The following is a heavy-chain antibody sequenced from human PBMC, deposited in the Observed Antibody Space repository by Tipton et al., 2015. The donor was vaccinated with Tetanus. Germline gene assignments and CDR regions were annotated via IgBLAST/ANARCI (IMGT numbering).Heavy chain of an antibody. J-gene: IGHJ4*02. Sequence: QSGPEVKKPGASVKVSCEASGYTFTDYGVSWVRQAPGQGLEWMGWISASHGNTNYAQTFRGRVTMTRDTSTSTAYMELRSLTSDDTAVYFGARAFWDGTTPGTFDYWGQGSLVTVSS. CDR1: GYTFTDYG. V-gene: IGHV1-18*01. CDR2: ISASHGNT. CDR3: ARAFWDGTTPGTFDY. D-gene: IGHD1-1*01.